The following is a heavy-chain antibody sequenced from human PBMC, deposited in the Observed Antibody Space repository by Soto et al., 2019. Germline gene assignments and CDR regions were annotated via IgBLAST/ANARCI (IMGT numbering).Heavy chain of an antibody. CDR3: ARGRGLLWFGGFWFDP. CDR2: IKQDGSEK. CDR1: GFTFSSYW. J-gene: IGHJ5*02. V-gene: IGHV3-7*03. Sequence: GGSLRLSCAASGFTFSSYWMSWVRQAPGKGLEWVANIKQDGSEKYYVDSVKGRFTISRDNAKNSLYLQMNSLRAEDTAVYYCARGRGLLWFGGFWFDPWGHGTLVTVSS. D-gene: IGHD3-10*01.